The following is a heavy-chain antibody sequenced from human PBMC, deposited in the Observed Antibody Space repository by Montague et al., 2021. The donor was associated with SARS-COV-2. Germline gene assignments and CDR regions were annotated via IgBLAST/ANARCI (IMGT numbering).Heavy chain of an antibody. V-gene: IGHV4-39*01. J-gene: IGHJ6*02. CDR1: VGSISSSSYY. D-gene: IGHD4-11*01. CDR2: IYYSGSN. CDR3: ARHASYDYSKDLYYYYYYGMDV. Sequence: SETLSLTCTVSVGSISSSSYYWGWIRQPPGKGLEWIGCIYYSGSNYYNPSLKSRVTITVDRDTNQFALKLSSVTAADTAVYYCARHASYDYSKDLYYYYYYGMDVWGQGTTVTVSS.